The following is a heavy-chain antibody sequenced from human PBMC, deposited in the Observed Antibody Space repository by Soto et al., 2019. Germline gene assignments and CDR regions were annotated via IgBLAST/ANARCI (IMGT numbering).Heavy chain of an antibody. V-gene: IGHV3-30*18. Sequence: GGSLRLSCAASGFTFSSYGMHWVRQAPGKGLEWVAVISYDGSNKYYADSVKGRFTISRDNSKNTLYLQMNSLRAEDTAVYYCAKDRYCSSTSCPLDYWGQGTLVTVSS. CDR1: GFTFSSYG. J-gene: IGHJ4*02. CDR2: ISYDGSNK. CDR3: AKDRYCSSTSCPLDY. D-gene: IGHD2-2*01.